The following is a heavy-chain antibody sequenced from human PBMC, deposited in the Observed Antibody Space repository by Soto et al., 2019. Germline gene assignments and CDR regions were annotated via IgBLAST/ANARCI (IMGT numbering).Heavy chain of an antibody. CDR2: IFHSGIT. D-gene: IGHD3-22*01. J-gene: IGHJ5*01. CDR1: GDSFSNHY. V-gene: IGHV4-59*11. Sequence: SETLSLTCTVSGDSFSNHYWTWIRQSPGKGLEWIGYIFHSGITDYNPSVKSRVTISIDKSRNLFPLNLTSVTAADTAVYYCARDRYFYDSRGYYRTLDSWGQGTLVTVSS. CDR3: ARDRYFYDSRGYYRTLDS.